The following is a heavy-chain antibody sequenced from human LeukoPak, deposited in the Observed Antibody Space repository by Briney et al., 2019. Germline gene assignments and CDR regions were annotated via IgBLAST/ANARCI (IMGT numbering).Heavy chain of an antibody. CDR1: GGSISNYY. J-gene: IGHJ4*02. D-gene: IGHD5-12*01. V-gene: IGHV4-59*01. Sequence: SETLSLTCTVSGGSISNYYWNWIRQPPGKGLEWIGYIYYSGTTNYNPSLKSRVTISVDTSKNQFSLKLSSVTAADTAVYYCARGRATLDYWGQGTLVTVSS. CDR3: ARGRATLDY. CDR2: IYYSGTT.